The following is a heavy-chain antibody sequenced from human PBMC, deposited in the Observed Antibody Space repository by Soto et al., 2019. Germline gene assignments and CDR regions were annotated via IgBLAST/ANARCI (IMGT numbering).Heavy chain of an antibody. J-gene: IGHJ6*02. Sequence: GESLKISCKGSGYSFTSYWISWVRQMPGKGLEWMGRIDPSDSYTNYSPSFQGHVTISADKSISTAYLQWSSLKASDTAMSYCARPKKPGDTPGSYYYYYSGMAVWGQGTTVTVSS. CDR1: GYSFTSYW. D-gene: IGHD5-18*01. CDR3: ARPKKPGDTPGSYYYYYSGMAV. CDR2: IDPSDSYT. V-gene: IGHV5-10-1*01.